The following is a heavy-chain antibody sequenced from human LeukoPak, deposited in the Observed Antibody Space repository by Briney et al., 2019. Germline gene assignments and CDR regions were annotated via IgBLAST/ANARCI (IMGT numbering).Heavy chain of an antibody. V-gene: IGHV3-23*01. CDR1: GFTFSSYA. J-gene: IGHJ6*02. D-gene: IGHD3-22*01. CDR2: ISGSGGST. CDR3: ARDRRYYDSSGYFYGMDV. Sequence: PGGSLRLSCAASGFTFSSYAMSWVRQAPGKGLEWVSAISGSGGSTYYADSVKGRFTISRDNSKNTLYLQMNSLRAEDTAVYYCARDRRYYDSSGYFYGMDVWGQGTTVTVSS.